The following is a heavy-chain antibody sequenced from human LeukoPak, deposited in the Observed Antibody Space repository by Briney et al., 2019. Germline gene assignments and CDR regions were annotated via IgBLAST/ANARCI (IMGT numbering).Heavy chain of an antibody. CDR3: AHSPGFTMIDHDAFDI. V-gene: IGHV2-5*01. CDR1: GFSLSTRGVG. J-gene: IGHJ3*02. CDR2: IYWNDDK. Sequence: SGPTLVNPTQTLTLTCTFSGFSLSTRGVGVGWIRQPPGKALEWLALIYWNDDKRYSPSLKSRLTITKDTSKNQVVLTMTNVDPVDTATYYCAHSPGFTMIDHDAFDIWGQGTMVTVSS. D-gene: IGHD3-22*01.